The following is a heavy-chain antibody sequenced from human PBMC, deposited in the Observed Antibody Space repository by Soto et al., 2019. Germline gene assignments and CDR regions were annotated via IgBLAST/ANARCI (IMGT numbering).Heavy chain of an antibody. J-gene: IGHJ5*02. CDR3: ARLRIATNNYKWFDP. V-gene: IGHV4-31*03. CDR1: DAALNSGNYY. Sequence: PSETLSLTCSVSDAALNSGNYYWSWIRQVPGKGLEWIGHIYVTGAVDYNPSLRDRITISQDTSERQFSLNLRLVTAADTAVYYCARLRIATNNYKWFDPWGQGTLVTVS. CDR2: IYVTGAV. D-gene: IGHD2-21*01.